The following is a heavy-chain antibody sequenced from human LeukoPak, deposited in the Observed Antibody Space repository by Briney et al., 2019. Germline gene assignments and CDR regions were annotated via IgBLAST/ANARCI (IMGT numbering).Heavy chain of an antibody. CDR1: GFTFIDYY. V-gene: IGHV3-11*01. Sequence: GGSLRLSCAASGFTFIDYYMSWIRQAPGKGLEWISSSSSSGIIYYADSVKGRFTISRDDAKNTLYLQMNSLRAEDTALYYCAKGGSYAPLDYWGQGTLVTVSS. D-gene: IGHD1-26*01. CDR2: SSSSGII. J-gene: IGHJ4*02. CDR3: AKGGSYAPLDY.